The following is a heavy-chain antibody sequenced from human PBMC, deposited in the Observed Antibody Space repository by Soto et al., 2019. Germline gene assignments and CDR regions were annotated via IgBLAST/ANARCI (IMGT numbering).Heavy chain of an antibody. V-gene: IGHV4-30-4*01. Sequence: QLQESGPGLVKPSQTLSLTCSVSGGSINNNDYYWSWIRQTPGKGLEWIGYVYYSGSSDYIPSLKRPLSMSIDKSKNQFHLKLNSVTAADTATYFCARMSYFYDKWYFDIWGRGTLVTVSS. CDR1: GGSINNNDYY. CDR2: VYYSGSS. CDR3: ARMSYFYDKWYFDI. D-gene: IGHD3-22*01. J-gene: IGHJ2*01.